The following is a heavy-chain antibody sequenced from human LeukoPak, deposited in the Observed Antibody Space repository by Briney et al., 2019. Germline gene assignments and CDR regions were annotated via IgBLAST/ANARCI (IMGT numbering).Heavy chain of an antibody. CDR3: AREGDSYGFYYYYYMDV. V-gene: IGHV1-18*01. CDR1: GYTFTSYG. D-gene: IGHD5-18*01. CDR2: ISAYNGNT. Sequence: ASVKVSCKASGYTFTSYGISWVRQAPGQGLEWMGWISAYNGNTNYAQKLQGRVTMTTDTSTSTAYMELRSLRSDDTAVYYCAREGDSYGFYYYYYMDVWGKGTTVTVSS. J-gene: IGHJ6*03.